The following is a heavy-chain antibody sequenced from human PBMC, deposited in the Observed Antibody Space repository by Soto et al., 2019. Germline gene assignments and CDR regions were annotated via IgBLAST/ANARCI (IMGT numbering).Heavy chain of an antibody. D-gene: IGHD2-15*01. Sequence: QVQLQQWGAGLLKPSETLSLTCAVYGGSFSGYYWSWIRQPPGKGLEWIGEINHSGSTNYNPSLKSRVTISVDTSKNQFSLKLSSVTAADTAVYYCAGRGGDIVVVVAATEQPFDYWGQGTLVTVSS. CDR1: GGSFSGYY. V-gene: IGHV4-34*01. CDR3: AGRGGDIVVVVAATEQPFDY. J-gene: IGHJ4*02. CDR2: INHSGST.